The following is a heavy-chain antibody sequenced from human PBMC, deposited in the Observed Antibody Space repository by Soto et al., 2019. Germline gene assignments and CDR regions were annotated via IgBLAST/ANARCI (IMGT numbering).Heavy chain of an antibody. CDR1: DFTFSNFA. Sequence: GGSLRLSCAASDFTFSNFAMTWVRQAPGKGLEWVSSISGSDGRTHYADSVKGRFTISRDNSRNTLFLHMNSLRAEDTALYYCAKYRASEIPQFDFWGQGTLVTVSS. CDR2: ISGSDGRT. V-gene: IGHV3-23*01. J-gene: IGHJ4*02. CDR3: AKYRASEIPQFDF. D-gene: IGHD1-26*01.